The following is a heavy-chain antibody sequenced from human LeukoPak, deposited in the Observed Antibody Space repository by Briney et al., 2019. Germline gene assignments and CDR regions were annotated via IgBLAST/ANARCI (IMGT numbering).Heavy chain of an antibody. CDR2: IRSEANTYAT. V-gene: IGHV3-73*01. Sequence: PGGSLRLSCAASGFTFSGSAMHWVRQASGKGLEWVGRIRSEANTYATAYAASVKGRFTISRDDSKNTAYLQMNSLKSEDTAMYYCTRLGGDYGSSSPYYYYGLDVWGQGTTVTVSS. J-gene: IGHJ6*02. D-gene: IGHD6-6*01. CDR3: TRLGGDYGSSSPYYYYGLDV. CDR1: GFTFSGSA.